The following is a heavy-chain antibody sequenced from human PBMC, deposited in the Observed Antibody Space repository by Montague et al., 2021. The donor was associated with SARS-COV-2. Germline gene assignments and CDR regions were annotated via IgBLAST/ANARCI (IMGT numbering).Heavy chain of an antibody. Sequence: SETLSLTCSVSGGSISSYHWSWIRQSSGKGLEWIGYIFHSGITDYNPSLKSRVTISVDMSKNQFSLQLNSVTAADSAVYYCARTEYNWNDWFDPWGQGTLVTVSS. D-gene: IGHD1-20*01. CDR2: IFHSGIT. J-gene: IGHJ5*02. V-gene: IGHV4-59*13. CDR3: ARTEYNWNDWFDP. CDR1: GGSISSYH.